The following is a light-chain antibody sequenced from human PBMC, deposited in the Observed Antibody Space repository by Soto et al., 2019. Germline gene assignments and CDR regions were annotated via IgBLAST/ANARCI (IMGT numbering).Light chain of an antibody. CDR3: SSYTSSSTLLYV. CDR1: SSDVGGY. V-gene: IGLV2-14*01. Sequence: QSVLTQPASVSGSPGQSITISCTGTSSDVGGYVSWYQQHPGKAPKLMIYDVSNRPSGVSNRFSGSKSGNTASLTISGLQAEDEADYYCSSYTSSSTLLYVFGTGTKVTVL. J-gene: IGLJ1*01. CDR2: DVS.